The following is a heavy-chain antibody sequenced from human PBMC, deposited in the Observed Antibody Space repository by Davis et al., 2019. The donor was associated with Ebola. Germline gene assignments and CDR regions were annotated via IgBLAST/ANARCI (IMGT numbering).Heavy chain of an antibody. V-gene: IGHV3-23*01. CDR3: AKDRDYGGILDY. CDR2: ISGSGGST. CDR1: GFTFSSYA. Sequence: GESLKISCAASGFTFSSYAMSWVRQAPGKGLEWVSAISGSGGSTYYADSVKGRFTISRDNSKNTLYLQMNSLRAEDTAVYYCAKDRDYGGILDYWGQGTLVTVSS. J-gene: IGHJ4*02. D-gene: IGHD4-23*01.